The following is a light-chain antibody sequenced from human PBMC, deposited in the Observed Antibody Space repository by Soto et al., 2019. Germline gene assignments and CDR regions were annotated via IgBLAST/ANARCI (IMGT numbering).Light chain of an antibody. J-gene: IGLJ3*02. CDR3: AAWDDSLEGVV. Sequence: QSVLTQPPSGSGTPGQRVTISCSGSSSNIGSNPVSWYQHLPGTAPKVLIFTNNQRPSGVPDRVSGSKSGTSASLAISGLRSEDEAHYYCAAWDDSLEGVVLGGGIKLTVL. V-gene: IGLV1-44*01. CDR1: SSNIGSNP. CDR2: TNN.